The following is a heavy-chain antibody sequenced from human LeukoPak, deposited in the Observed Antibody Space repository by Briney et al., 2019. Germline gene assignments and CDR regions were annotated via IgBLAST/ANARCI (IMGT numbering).Heavy chain of an antibody. Sequence: PSETLSLTCAVYGGSFSGYYWSWIRQPPGKGLEWIGEINHSGSTNYNPSLKSRVTISVDTSKNQFSLRLNSVTAADTAVYYCARGGLQFFEWVFRAWPWDYWGQGALVTVSS. CDR2: INHSGST. V-gene: IGHV4-34*01. J-gene: IGHJ4*02. CDR1: GGSFSGYY. D-gene: IGHD3-3*01. CDR3: ARGGLQFFEWVFRAWPWDY.